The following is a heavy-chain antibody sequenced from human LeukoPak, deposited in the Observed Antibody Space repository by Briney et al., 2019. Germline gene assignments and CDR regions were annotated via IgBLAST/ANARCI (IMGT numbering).Heavy chain of an antibody. CDR2: ISGSGGST. D-gene: IGHD3-22*01. J-gene: IGHJ4*02. CDR3: ARAQGDSSGYYFL. Sequence: GGSLRLSCAASGFTFSSYAMSWVRQAPGKGLEWVSAISGSGGSTYYADSVKGRFTISKDNSKNTLYLQMNSLRAEDTAVYYCARAQGDSSGYYFLWGQGTLVTVSS. CDR1: GFTFSSYA. V-gene: IGHV3-23*01.